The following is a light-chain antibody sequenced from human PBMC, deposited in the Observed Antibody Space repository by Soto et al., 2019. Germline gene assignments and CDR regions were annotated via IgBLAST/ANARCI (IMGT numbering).Light chain of an antibody. CDR1: QSVSRSY. CDR3: QQYGSLSWT. V-gene: IGKV3-20*01. Sequence: EIVLTQSPCTLSLSPGDRATLSCRASQSVSRSYLGWYQQKPGQAPRIIIFGASGRATGIPDRFSGSGSGTDFTLTISRLEPEDFAVYYCQQYGSLSWTFGQGTKVDIK. CDR2: GAS. J-gene: IGKJ1*01.